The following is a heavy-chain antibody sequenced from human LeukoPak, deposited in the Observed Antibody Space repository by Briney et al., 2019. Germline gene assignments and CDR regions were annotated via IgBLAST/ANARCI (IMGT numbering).Heavy chain of an antibody. Sequence: SETLSLTCNVSGGSISGYHWSWIRQPPGKGLEWLGYIYYSGSSNYNPSLKSRVTISVDTSKNQFSLKLSSVTAADTAVYYCARRGSGSYGWFDPWGQGTLVTVSS. CDR1: GGSISGYH. V-gene: IGHV4-59*01. CDR3: ARRGSGSYGWFDP. CDR2: IYYSGSS. D-gene: IGHD3-10*01. J-gene: IGHJ5*02.